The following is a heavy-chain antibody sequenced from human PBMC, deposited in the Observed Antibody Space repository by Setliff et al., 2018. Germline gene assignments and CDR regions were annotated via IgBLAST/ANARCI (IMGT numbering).Heavy chain of an antibody. CDR1: GDSISSRRNY. J-gene: IGHJ4*02. V-gene: IGHV4-61*09. CDR2: IYTSWST. CDR3: ARAPRYFDPTGSYFDY. D-gene: IGHD3-22*01. Sequence: SETLSRTCTVSGDSISSRRNYWGWFRQPAGKELEWIGQIYTSWSTNYNPSLKSRVTISVDTSKNQFSLKLTSVTAAETAVYYCARAPRYFDPTGSYFDYWGQGALVTVSS.